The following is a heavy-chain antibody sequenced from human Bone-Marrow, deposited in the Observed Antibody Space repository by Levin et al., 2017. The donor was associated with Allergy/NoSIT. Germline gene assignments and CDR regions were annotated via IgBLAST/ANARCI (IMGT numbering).Heavy chain of an antibody. V-gene: IGHV1-18*01. CDR1: GYTFTSYG. CDR2: ISAYNGNT. D-gene: IGHD3-22*01. J-gene: IGHJ6*02. CDR3: ARGGGYYYDSSGYFQHYYYYGMDV. Sequence: GESLKISCKASGYTFTSYGISWVRQAPGQGLEWMGWISAYNGNTNYAQKLQGRVTMTTDTSTSTAYMELRSLRSDDTAVYYCARGGGYYYDSSGYFQHYYYYGMDVWGQGTTVTVSS.